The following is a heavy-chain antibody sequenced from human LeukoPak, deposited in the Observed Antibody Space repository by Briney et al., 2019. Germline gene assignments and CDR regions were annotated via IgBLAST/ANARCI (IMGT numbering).Heavy chain of an antibody. J-gene: IGHJ4*02. V-gene: IGHV3-53*01. CDR1: GFTISSYY. CDR3: ARVRVTGYSNFAY. CDR2: IYHSGNT. D-gene: IGHD3-9*01. Sequence: GGSLRLSCAASGFTISSYYMAWVRQAPGKGLEWVSVIYHSGNTDYTDSVKGRFTISRDNSKNTVYLQMSSLRAEDTAVYYCARVRVTGYSNFAYWGQGTLVTVSS.